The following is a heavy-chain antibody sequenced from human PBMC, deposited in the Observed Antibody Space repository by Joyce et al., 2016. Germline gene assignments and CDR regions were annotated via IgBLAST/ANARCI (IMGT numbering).Heavy chain of an antibody. CDR3: TTSPTVAS. V-gene: IGHV3-53*01. Sequence: EVQLVESGGVLIKPGGSLRLSCAASGFTVRNNYMTWVRQAPGKGLEWVSVIFSGGNTCYADSVRGRFTISRDNSKNTLYLQINSLRAEDTGIYYCTTSPTVASWGQGTLVTVSS. J-gene: IGHJ5*01. CDR2: IFSGGNT. D-gene: IGHD2-2*01. CDR1: GFTVRNNY.